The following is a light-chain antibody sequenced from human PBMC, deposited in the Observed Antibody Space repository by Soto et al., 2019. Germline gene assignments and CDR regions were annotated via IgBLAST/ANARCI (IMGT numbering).Light chain of an antibody. V-gene: IGLV3-1*01. J-gene: IGLJ2*01. CDR3: QAWDSGTSVV. Sequence: SYELTQTPSMSVSPGQTASITCSGDKLGDKYACWYQQKPGQSPVLVIYQDNQRPSGIPERFSGSNSGNTATLTISGTQAMDEADYYCQAWDSGTSVVFGGGTKLTVL. CDR1: KLGDKY. CDR2: QDN.